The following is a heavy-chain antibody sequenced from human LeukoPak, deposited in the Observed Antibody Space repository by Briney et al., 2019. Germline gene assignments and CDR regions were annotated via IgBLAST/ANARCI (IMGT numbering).Heavy chain of an antibody. V-gene: IGHV1-8*01. CDR3: SRGGPVAGTHKYFQH. J-gene: IGHJ1*01. D-gene: IGHD6-19*01. Sequence: AASVKVSCKASGYTFTSYDINWVRQATGQGLEWMGWMNPNNGNTDYAQKFQGRVTLTRNTSISTAYMELSSLRSEDTAVYYCSRGGPVAGTHKYFQHWGQGTLVTVSS. CDR2: MNPNNGNT. CDR1: GYTFTSYD.